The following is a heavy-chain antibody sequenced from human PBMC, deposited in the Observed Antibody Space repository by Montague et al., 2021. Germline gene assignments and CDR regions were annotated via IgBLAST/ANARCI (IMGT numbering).Heavy chain of an antibody. J-gene: IGHJ4*02. CDR1: GGSLSEYY. CDR2: VRHIGST. D-gene: IGHD3-10*01. CDR3: ASDRGPFDY. V-gene: IGHV4-34*01. Sequence: SETLSLTCGVYGGSLSEYYWTWIRQSPAKGMEWIGEVRHIGSTNYNPSLKSRVTMSVDKSKNQFSVKLRSVTAADTAVYYCASDRGPFDYWGQGTVVTVSS.